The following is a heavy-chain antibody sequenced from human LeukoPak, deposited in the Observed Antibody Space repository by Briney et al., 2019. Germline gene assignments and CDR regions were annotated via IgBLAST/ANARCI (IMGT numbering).Heavy chain of an antibody. Sequence: PGRSLRLSCAASGFTFSSYAMHWVRQAPGKGLEWVAVISYDGSNKYYADSVKGRFTISRDNSKNTLYLQMNSLGAEDTAVYYCARYAYCGGDCYSRGGTPQDYWGQGALVTVSS. CDR1: GFTFSSYA. V-gene: IGHV3-30-3*01. D-gene: IGHD2-21*02. CDR2: ISYDGSNK. CDR3: ARYAYCGGDCYSRGGTPQDY. J-gene: IGHJ4*02.